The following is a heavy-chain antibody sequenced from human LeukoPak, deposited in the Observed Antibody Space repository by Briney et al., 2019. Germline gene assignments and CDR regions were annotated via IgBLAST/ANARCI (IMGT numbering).Heavy chain of an antibody. J-gene: IGHJ5*02. CDR2: INWNGGST. V-gene: IGHV3-20*04. Sequence: GGSLRLSCAASGFTFDDYGMSWVRQAPGKGLEWVSGINWNGGSTGYADSVKGRFTISRDNAKNSLYLQMNSLRAGDTALYYCARDHYDFWSGYYTHNWFDPWGQGTLVTVSS. CDR1: GFTFDDYG. CDR3: ARDHYDFWSGYYTHNWFDP. D-gene: IGHD3-3*01.